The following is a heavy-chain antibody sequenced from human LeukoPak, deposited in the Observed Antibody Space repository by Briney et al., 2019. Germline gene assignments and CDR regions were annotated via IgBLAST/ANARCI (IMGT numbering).Heavy chain of an antibody. Sequence: PSETLSLTCTVSGASISSSDRYWGWIRQPPGKGLEWIGSIYYSGITYHNPSLKSRVTISVDRSKNQFSLKLSSVTAADTAVYYCARVLRVDPFDYWGQGTLVTVSS. CDR2: IYYSGIT. CDR1: GASISSSDRY. V-gene: IGHV4-39*01. D-gene: IGHD2-15*01. CDR3: ARVLRVDPFDY. J-gene: IGHJ4*02.